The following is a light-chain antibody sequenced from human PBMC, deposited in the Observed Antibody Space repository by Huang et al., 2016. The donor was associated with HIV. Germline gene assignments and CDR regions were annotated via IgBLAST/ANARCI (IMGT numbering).Light chain of an antibody. V-gene: IGKV2-28*01. CDR3: MQALQTPLT. CDR2: FGS. Sequence: DIVMTQSPLSLPVTPGEPASISCRSSQSLLDSNRANYLNWYLQKPGQSPQLLIYFGSTRASGVPDRFSGSGSGTDFTLQISRVEAEDVGVYYCMQALQTPLTFGGGTKVEIK. J-gene: IGKJ4*01. CDR1: QSLLDSNRANY.